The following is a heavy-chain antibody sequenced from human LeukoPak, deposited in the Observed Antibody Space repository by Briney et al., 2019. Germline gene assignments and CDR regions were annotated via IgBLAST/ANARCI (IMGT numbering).Heavy chain of an antibody. Sequence: PGGSLRHSCAPSGFNFTSHAMSCVRQAPGKGREWVSSMSVSGGSTYYADSVKGRFTVSRDNSKNTLYLEMKSLRGEDKAVYYCAKDGVGDSSGYYLLEHWGQGTLVTVSS. D-gene: IGHD3-22*01. V-gene: IGHV3-23*01. CDR1: GFNFTSHA. CDR2: MSVSGGST. J-gene: IGHJ1*01. CDR3: AKDGVGDSSGYYLLEH.